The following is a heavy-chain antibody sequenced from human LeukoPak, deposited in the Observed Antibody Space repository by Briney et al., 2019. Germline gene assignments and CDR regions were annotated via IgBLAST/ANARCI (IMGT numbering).Heavy chain of an antibody. Sequence: SETLSLTCAVSGGSISSSNWWSWVRQPPGTGLEWIGEIYHSGSTNYNPSLKSRVTISVDKSKNQFSLKLSSVTAADTAVYYCARGLFAIVVVPAAIATWFDPWGQGTLVTVSS. CDR1: GGSISSSNW. CDR3: ARGLFAIVVVPAAIATWFDP. J-gene: IGHJ5*02. CDR2: IYHSGST. D-gene: IGHD2-2*01. V-gene: IGHV4-4*02.